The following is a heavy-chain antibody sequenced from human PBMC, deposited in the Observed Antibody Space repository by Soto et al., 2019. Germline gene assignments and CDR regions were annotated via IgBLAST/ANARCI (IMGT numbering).Heavy chain of an antibody. CDR1: GLTFDDYA. CDR2: ISWNSGSI. CDR3: ARDAPRKYCSGGSCYAFDP. J-gene: IGHJ5*02. V-gene: IGHV3-9*01. Sequence: GGSLRLSCAASGLTFDDYAMHWVRQAPGKGLEWVSGISWNSGSIGYADSVKGRFTISRDNAKNSLYLQMNSLRAEDTAVYYCARDAPRKYCSGGSCYAFDPWGQGTLVTVSS. D-gene: IGHD2-15*01.